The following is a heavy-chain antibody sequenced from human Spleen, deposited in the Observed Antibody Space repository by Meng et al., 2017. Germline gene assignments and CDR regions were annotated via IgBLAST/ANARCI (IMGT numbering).Heavy chain of an antibody. CDR2: ISYDGSNK. D-gene: IGHD5-18*01. CDR3: TREGYSYGRYLEN. V-gene: IGHV3-30*01. Sequence: GGSLRLSCAASGFTFSSYAMHWVRQAPGKGLEWVAVISYDGSNKYYADSVKGRFTISRDNSKNTLYLQMNSLRAEDTAVYYCTREGYSYGRYLENWGQGTMVTVSS. CDR1: GFTFSSYA. J-gene: IGHJ4*02.